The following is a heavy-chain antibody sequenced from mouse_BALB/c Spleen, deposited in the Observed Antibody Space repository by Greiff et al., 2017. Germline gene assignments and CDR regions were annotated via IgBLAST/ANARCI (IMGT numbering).Heavy chain of an antibody. CDR2: IDPSDSYT. D-gene: IGHD2-4*01. J-gene: IGHJ4*01. Sequence: QVQLQQSGAELVKPGASVKMSCKASGYTFTSYWMHWVKQRPGQGLEWIGVIDPSDSYTSYNQKFKGKATLTVDTSSSTAYMQLSSLTSEDSAVYYCTRWGSTMIPDYYAMDYWGQGTSVTVSS. CDR3: TRWGSTMIPDYYAMDY. CDR1: GYTFTSYW. V-gene: IGHV1S127*01.